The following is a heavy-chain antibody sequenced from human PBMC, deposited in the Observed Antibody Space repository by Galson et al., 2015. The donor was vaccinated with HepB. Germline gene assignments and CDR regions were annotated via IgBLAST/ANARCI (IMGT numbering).Heavy chain of an antibody. CDR2: ISSGSSYT. CDR3: ARLRVTRVRGLVGVYFDL. J-gene: IGHJ4*02. Sequence: SLRLSCAASKFSFSDYYMTWIRQAPGKGLEWVSYISSGSSYTNYADSVRGRFTISRDNAKNSLYLQLNSLRDSDTAIYYCARLRVTRVRGLVGVYFDLWGQGTLVPVTS. CDR1: KFSFSDYY. V-gene: IGHV3-11*03. D-gene: IGHD3-10*01.